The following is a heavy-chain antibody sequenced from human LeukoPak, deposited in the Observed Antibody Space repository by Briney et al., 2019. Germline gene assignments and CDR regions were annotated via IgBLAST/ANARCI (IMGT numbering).Heavy chain of an antibody. V-gene: IGHV4-4*07. CDR1: GGSISSYY. CDR3: ARKCGYSYGYPLDY. CDR2: IYTSGST. D-gene: IGHD5-18*01. Sequence: SETLSLTCTVSGGSISSYYWSWIRRPAGKGLEWIGRIYTSGSTNYNPSLKSRVTISVDTSKNQFSLKLSSVTAADTAVYYCARKCGYSYGYPLDYWGQGTLVTVSS. J-gene: IGHJ4*02.